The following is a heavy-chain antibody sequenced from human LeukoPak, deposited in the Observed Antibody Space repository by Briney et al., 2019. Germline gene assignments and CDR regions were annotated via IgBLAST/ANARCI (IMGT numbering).Heavy chain of an antibody. D-gene: IGHD2-2*01. CDR3: ARDFTELGYCSGTSCYRAFDI. V-gene: IGHV1-2*02. Sequence: ASVKVSCKASGYTFTGYYMHWVRQAPGQGLEWMGWINPNSGGTNYAQKFQGRVTMTRDTSISTAYMELSRLRSDDTAVYYCARDFTELGYCSGTSCYRAFDIWGQGTMVTVSS. CDR2: INPNSGGT. J-gene: IGHJ3*02. CDR1: GYTFTGYY.